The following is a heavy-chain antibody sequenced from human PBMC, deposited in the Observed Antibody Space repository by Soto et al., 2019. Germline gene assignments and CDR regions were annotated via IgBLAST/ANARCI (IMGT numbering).Heavy chain of an antibody. CDR3: AKYVLLWSGELLDPNDY. D-gene: IGHD3-10*01. V-gene: IGHV3-23*01. Sequence: GGSLRLSCAASGFTFSSYAMSWVRQAPGKGLEWVSAISGSGGSTYYADSVKGRFTISRDNSKNTLYLQMNSLRAEDTAVYYCAKYVLLWSGELLDPNDYWGQGTLVTVSS. CDR1: GFTFSSYA. J-gene: IGHJ4*02. CDR2: ISGSGGST.